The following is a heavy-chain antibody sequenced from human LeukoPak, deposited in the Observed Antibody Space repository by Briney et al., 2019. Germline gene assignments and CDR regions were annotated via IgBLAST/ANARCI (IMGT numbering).Heavy chain of an antibody. D-gene: IGHD2-2*01. Sequence: ASGGTFSSYAMSWVRQAPGKGLEWVSAISGSGGSTYYADSVKGRFTISRDNSKNTLYLQMNSLRAEDTAIYYCADLVVPAAIGYWGQGTLVTVSS. CDR2: ISGSGGST. CDR1: GGTFSSYA. J-gene: IGHJ4*02. V-gene: IGHV3-23*01. CDR3: ADLVVPAAIGY.